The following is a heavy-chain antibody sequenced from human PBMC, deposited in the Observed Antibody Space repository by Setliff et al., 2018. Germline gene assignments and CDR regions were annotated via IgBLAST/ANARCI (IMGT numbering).Heavy chain of an antibody. CDR2: IYTTWSS. V-gene: IGHV4-61*09. CDR3: ARVSGFLYMVD. CDR1: GGSVGTDYNY. Sequence: LSLTCTVSGGSVGTDYNYWSWIRQPAGKGLEWIGHIYTTWSSKYNPSLESRVTISLDASKNQFSLEMTSVTAADTAVYYCARVSGFLYMVDWGKGTTVTVS. J-gene: IGHJ6*03. D-gene: IGHD3-3*01.